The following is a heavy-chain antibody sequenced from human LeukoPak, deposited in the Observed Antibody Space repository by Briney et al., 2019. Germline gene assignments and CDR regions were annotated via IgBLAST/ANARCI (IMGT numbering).Heavy chain of an antibody. V-gene: IGHV3-23*01. CDR3: AKDFRIGYSAHFDY. CDR1: GFTFRSHA. Sequence: PGGSLRLSCVGSGFTFRSHAMSWVRQAPEKGLEFVSGIYENGGTTYYADSVRGRLSIPRDNSKNTLYLQMDSLRGEDTAVYYCAKDFRIGYSAHFDYWGQGALVTVSS. CDR2: IYENGGTT. J-gene: IGHJ4*02. D-gene: IGHD2-21*01.